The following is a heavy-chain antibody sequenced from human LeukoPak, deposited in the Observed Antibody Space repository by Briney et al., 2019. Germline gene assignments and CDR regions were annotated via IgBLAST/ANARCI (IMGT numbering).Heavy chain of an antibody. CDR2: ISGSGGST. J-gene: IGHJ4*02. V-gene: IGHV3-23*01. CDR1: GFTFSSYA. CDR3: AKHFGYCSSTSCYPWDY. D-gene: IGHD2-2*01. Sequence: PGGSLRLSCAASGFTFSSYAMSWVRQAPGKGLEWVSAISGSGGSTYYADSVEGRFTISRDNSKNTLYLQMNSLRAEDTAVYYCAKHFGYCSSTSCYPWDYWGQGTLVTVSS.